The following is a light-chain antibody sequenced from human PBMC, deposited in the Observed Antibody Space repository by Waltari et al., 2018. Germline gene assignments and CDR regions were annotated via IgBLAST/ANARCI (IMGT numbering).Light chain of an antibody. J-gene: IGKJ1*01. CDR1: KSVSVY. V-gene: IGKV3-11*01. Sequence: IALTQSPATLSLSPGERATLSCRANKSVSVYLAWYQHKPGQAPRLLIYDTSNRATGIPARFSGSGSETDFTLTITSLQPEDFAIYYCQETYSSPPSTFGQGTKVESK. CDR3: QETYSSPPST. CDR2: DTS.